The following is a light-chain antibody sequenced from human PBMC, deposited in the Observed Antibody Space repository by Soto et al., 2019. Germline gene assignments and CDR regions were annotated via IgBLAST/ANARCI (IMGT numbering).Light chain of an antibody. CDR3: QHYNSYSEA. Sequence: VQMTLSPSTLSGSVGDRVTITCRASQTISSWLAWYQQKPGKAPKLLIYKASTLKSGVPSRFSGSGSGTEFTLTISSLQPDDFATYYCQHYNSYSEAFGQGTRWIS. J-gene: IGKJ1*01. V-gene: IGKV1-5*03. CDR2: KAS. CDR1: QTISSW.